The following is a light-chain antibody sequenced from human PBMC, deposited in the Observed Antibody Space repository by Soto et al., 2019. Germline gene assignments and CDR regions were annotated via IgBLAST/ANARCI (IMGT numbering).Light chain of an antibody. CDR1: QSVSSY. J-gene: IGKJ2*02. CDR2: DAS. V-gene: IGKV3-11*01. Sequence: EIVLTQSPATLSMSPGDRATLSCRASQSVSSYLAWYQQKPGQAPRLLIYDASNRATGIPARFSGSGSGTDFTLTISSLEPEDFALHYCQQRSNCRGTFGQGTKLEIK. CDR3: QQRSNCRGT.